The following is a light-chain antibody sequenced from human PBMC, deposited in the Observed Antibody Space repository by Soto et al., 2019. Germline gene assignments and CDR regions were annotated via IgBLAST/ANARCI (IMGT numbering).Light chain of an antibody. CDR3: QQYGSSSYT. J-gene: IGKJ2*01. V-gene: IGKV3-20*01. CDR1: QSVASSY. Sequence: ELVLPQSPGTLSLSPGEGATLSFRASQSVASSYVAWSQQKPVQAPRLIIYGASNMATGTPDRFSGGGSGTDFTLTISRLEPEACAVDYCQQYGSSSYTFGQGTKLEIK. CDR2: GAS.